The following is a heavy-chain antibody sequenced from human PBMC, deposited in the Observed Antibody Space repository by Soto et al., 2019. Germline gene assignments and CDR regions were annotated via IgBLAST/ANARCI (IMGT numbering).Heavy chain of an antibody. J-gene: IGHJ6*02. CDR2: INPNSGGT. CDR3: ASSITEYYYYGMDV. CDR1: GYTFTGYY. Sequence: RASVKVSCKASGYTFTGYYMHWVRQAPGQGLEWMGWINPNSGGTNYAQKFQGWVTMTRDTSISTAYMELSRLRSDDTAVYYCASSITEYYYYGMDVWGQGTTVTVSS. D-gene: IGHD1-20*01. V-gene: IGHV1-2*04.